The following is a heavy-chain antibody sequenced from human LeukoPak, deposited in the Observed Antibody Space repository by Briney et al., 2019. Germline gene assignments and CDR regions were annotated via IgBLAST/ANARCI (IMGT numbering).Heavy chain of an antibody. CDR3: AREGEYYYDSTGAFDI. CDR2: IYSGGST. Sequence: GGSLRLSCAASGFTVSSNYMGWVRQAPGKGLEWVSVIYSGGSTYYADSVKGRFTISRDNSKNTLYLQMNSLRAEDTAVYYCAREGEYYYDSTGAFDIWGQGTMVTVSS. J-gene: IGHJ3*02. D-gene: IGHD3-22*01. V-gene: IGHV3-66*01. CDR1: GFTVSSNY.